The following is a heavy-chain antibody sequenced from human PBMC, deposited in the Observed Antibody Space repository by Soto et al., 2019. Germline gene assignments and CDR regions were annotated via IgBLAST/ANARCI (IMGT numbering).Heavy chain of an antibody. CDR1: GGSISSSSYY. CDR2: IYFSGST. D-gene: IGHD1-26*01. J-gene: IGHJ4*02. CDR3: ARLPYSTSLDY. V-gene: IGHV4-39*01. Sequence: QVKLQESGPGLVKPSGTLSLTCTVSGGSISSSSYYWGWIRQPPGKGLEWIGTIYFSGSTYYNPSLKSRVTIYVDTSKNQFSLKLSSVTAADTAVYYCARLPYSTSLDYWGQGTLVTVSS.